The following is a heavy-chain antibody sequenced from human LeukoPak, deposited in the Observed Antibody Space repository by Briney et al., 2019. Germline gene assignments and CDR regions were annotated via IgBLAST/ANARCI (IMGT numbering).Heavy chain of an antibody. J-gene: IGHJ5*02. CDR3: ARGADGVSSNSRGWFDP. V-gene: IGHV3-20*04. CDR1: GFTFDDYG. Sequence: GGSLRLSCAASGFTFDDYGMSWVRQAPGKGLEWVSGINWNGGSTGYADSVKGRFTISRDNAKNSLYLQMNSLRAEDTAVYSCARGADGVSSNSRGWFDPWGQGTLVTVSS. CDR2: INWNGGST. D-gene: IGHD2-15*01.